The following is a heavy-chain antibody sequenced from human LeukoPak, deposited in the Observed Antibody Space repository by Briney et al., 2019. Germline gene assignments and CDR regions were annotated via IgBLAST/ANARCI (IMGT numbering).Heavy chain of an antibody. Sequence: GGSLRLSCAASGFTFSSYAMHWVRQAPGKGLDWVAVIWYDGSKTLYADSVKGRFTISRDDSKNTLYLQMNSLRAEDTAVYYCAREASGYYRDFWGQGTLVTVSS. V-gene: IGHV3-33*08. D-gene: IGHD3-3*01. CDR3: AREASGYYRDF. CDR1: GFTFSSYA. CDR2: IWYDGSKT. J-gene: IGHJ4*02.